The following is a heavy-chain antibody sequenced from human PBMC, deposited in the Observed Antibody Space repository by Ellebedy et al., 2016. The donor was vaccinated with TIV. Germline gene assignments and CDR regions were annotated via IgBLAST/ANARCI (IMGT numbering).Heavy chain of an antibody. J-gene: IGHJ4*02. CDR2: ISSSSSTI. CDR1: GFTFSSYS. D-gene: IGHD2-2*02. Sequence: GESLKISXAASGFTFSSYSMNWVRQAPGKGLEWVSYISSSSSTIYYADSVKGRFTISRDNAKNSLYLQMNSLRAEDTAVYYCARELLYPQLRGLFDYWGQGTLVTVSS. V-gene: IGHV3-48*01. CDR3: ARELLYPQLRGLFDY.